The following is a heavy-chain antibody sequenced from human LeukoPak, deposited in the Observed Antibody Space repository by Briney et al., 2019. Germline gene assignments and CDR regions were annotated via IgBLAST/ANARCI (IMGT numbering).Heavy chain of an antibody. V-gene: IGHV3-23*01. CDR2: ISGSGGST. D-gene: IGHD3-10*01. Sequence: GGTLRLSCAASGFTFSSYGMSWVRQAPGKGLEWVSAISGSGGSTYYADSVKGRFTISRDNSKNTLYLQMNSLRAEDTAVYYCAKGLVRGVIISGESHFDYWGQGTLVTVSS. CDR3: AKGLVRGVIISGESHFDY. J-gene: IGHJ4*02. CDR1: GFTFSSYG.